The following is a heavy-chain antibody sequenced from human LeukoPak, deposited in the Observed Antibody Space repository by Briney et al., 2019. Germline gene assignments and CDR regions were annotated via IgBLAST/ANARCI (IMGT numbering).Heavy chain of an antibody. Sequence: GGSLRLSCTASGFTFSGSAMHWVRQASGKGLEWIGRIRTKANNYATAYAASVKGRFTISRDDSENTAYLQLNSLRPEDTGLYYCARDRAGWPDYWGQETLVTVSS. CDR3: ARDRAGWPDY. D-gene: IGHD6-19*01. CDR2: IRTKANNYAT. CDR1: GFTFSGSA. J-gene: IGHJ4*02. V-gene: IGHV3-73*01.